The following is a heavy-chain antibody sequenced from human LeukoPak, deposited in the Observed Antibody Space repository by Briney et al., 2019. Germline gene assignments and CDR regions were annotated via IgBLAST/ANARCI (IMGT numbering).Heavy chain of an antibody. CDR3: AKDSWWELLYNWFDP. D-gene: IGHD1-26*01. Sequence: VGSLRLSCAASGFTFSSYAMSWVRQAPGKGLEWVSAISSSGGSTYYADSAKGRFTISRDNSKNTLYLQMNSLRAEDTAVYYCAKDSWWELLYNWFDPWGQGTLVTVSS. CDR2: ISSSGGST. V-gene: IGHV3-23*01. CDR1: GFTFSSYA. J-gene: IGHJ5*02.